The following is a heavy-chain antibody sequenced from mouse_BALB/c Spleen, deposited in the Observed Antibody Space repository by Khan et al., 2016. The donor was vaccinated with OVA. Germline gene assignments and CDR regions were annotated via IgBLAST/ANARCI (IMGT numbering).Heavy chain of an antibody. J-gene: IGHJ3*01. V-gene: IGHV1-7*01. CDR3: TRRGRYGIFAY. Sequence: VQLQESGAELAKPGASVKMSCKASGYTFTTYWMHWIKQRPGQGLEWIGYINPSTSYTEYSQKFKDKATLTADKSSSTAYMQLSSLTSEDSAIYNCTRRGRYGIFAYWGQGTLVTVST. D-gene: IGHD2-1*01. CDR1: GYTFTTYW. CDR2: INPSTSYT.